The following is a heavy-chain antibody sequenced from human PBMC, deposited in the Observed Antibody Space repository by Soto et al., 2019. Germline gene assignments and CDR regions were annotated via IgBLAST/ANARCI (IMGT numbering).Heavy chain of an antibody. Sequence: PSETLSLTCTVSGGSISSSSFYWGWIRQPPGKGLEWIGSIYSTGSTYYNPSLKSRVTISVDTSKNHFSLKLTSVTAADTAVYYCARLRPPIYGTTRADESWGQGALVTVSS. CDR1: GGSISSSSFY. D-gene: IGHD1-1*01. V-gene: IGHV4-39*01. CDR3: ARLRPPIYGTTRADES. CDR2: IYSTGST. J-gene: IGHJ5*02.